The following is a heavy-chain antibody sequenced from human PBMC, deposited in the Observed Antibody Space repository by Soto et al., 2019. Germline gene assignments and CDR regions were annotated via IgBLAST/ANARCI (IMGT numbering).Heavy chain of an antibody. Sequence: QVQLVQSGAEVKKPGASVKISYEASGYSFTSQYVHWVRQAPGQGLEWMGINNPNGGSTTYAQKSRREDTLPGGTCTSTGKEEARGPVSLDPAGFSTAREQWFPPGGGGTEPLDIWGQGTMVTVAS. CDR1: GYSFTSQY. CDR2: NNPNGGST. CDR3: AREQWFPPGGGGTEPLDI. D-gene: IGHD3-22*01. J-gene: IGHJ3*02. V-gene: IGHV1-46*01.